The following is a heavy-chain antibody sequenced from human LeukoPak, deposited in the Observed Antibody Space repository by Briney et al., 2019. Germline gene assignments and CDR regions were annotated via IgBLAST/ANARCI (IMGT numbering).Heavy chain of an antibody. CDR3: AREAFSSSWYFP. CDR1: GFTFSSYS. Sequence: SGGSLRLSCAVSGFTFSSYSMNWVRQAPGKGLEWVSSISSSSSYIYYADSVKGRFTISRDNAKNSLYLQMNSLRAEDTAVYYCAREAFSSSWYFPWGQGTLVTVSS. CDR2: ISSSSSYI. D-gene: IGHD6-13*01. V-gene: IGHV3-21*01. J-gene: IGHJ5*02.